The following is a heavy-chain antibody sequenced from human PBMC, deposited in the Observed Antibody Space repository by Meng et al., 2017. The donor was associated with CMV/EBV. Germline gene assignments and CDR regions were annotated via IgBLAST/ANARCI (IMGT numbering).Heavy chain of an antibody. CDR2: INWSGSGA. V-gene: IGHV3-20*04. CDR3: VRGDMPAAVLGSFDL. D-gene: IGHD2-2*02. CDR1: GFRSNGFA. J-gene: IGHJ3*01. Sequence: GESPMISCAGTGFRSNGFAMIWVRQPPGKGLGRVSGINWSGSGAGFADSVKGRFTISRNNARNSLSLEMNNLRVEDTALYYCVRGDMPAAVLGSFDLWGQGTMVTVSS.